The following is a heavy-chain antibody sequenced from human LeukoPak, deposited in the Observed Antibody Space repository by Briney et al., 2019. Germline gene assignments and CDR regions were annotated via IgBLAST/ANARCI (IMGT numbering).Heavy chain of an antibody. J-gene: IGHJ6*02. CDR2: IKSKTDGGTT. CDR1: GFSVSDNY. D-gene: IGHD3-10*01. Sequence: PGGSLRLSCAASGFSVSDNYMSWVRQAPGKGLEWVGRIKSKTDGGTTDYTAPVKGRFTISRDDSKNTLYLQMNSLKTVDTAVYYCTTGPFDYYGSASYLANGMDVWGQGTTVTVSS. V-gene: IGHV3-15*01. CDR3: TTGPFDYYGSASYLANGMDV.